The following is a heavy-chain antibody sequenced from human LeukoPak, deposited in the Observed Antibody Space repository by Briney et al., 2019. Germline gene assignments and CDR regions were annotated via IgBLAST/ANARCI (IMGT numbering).Heavy chain of an antibody. Sequence: PSETLSLTCAVYGGSFSGYYWSWIRQPPGKGLEWIGEINHSGSTNYNPSLKSRVTISVDTSKNQFSLKLSSVTAADTAVYYCARGRRGGVSSTSCYRYWGQGTLVTVSS. CDR2: INHSGST. J-gene: IGHJ4*02. D-gene: IGHD2-2*02. V-gene: IGHV4-34*01. CDR3: ARGRRGGVSSTSCYRY. CDR1: GGSFSGYY.